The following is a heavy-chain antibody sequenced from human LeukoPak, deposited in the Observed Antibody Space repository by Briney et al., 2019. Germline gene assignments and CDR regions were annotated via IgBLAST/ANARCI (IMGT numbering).Heavy chain of an antibody. V-gene: IGHV1-2*06. J-gene: IGHJ4*02. CDR1: GGTFSSYA. Sequence: GASVKVSCKASGGTFSSYAISWVRQAPGQGLEWMGRINPNSGGTNYAQKFQGRVTMTRDTSISTAYMELSRLRSDDTAVYYCARVGVGESSGYYGVHFDYWGQGTLVTVSS. CDR3: ARVGVGESSGYYGVHFDY. D-gene: IGHD3-22*01. CDR2: INPNSGGT.